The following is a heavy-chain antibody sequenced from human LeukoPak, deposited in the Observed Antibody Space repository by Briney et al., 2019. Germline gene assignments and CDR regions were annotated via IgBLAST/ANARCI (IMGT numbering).Heavy chain of an antibody. Sequence: SETLSLTCTVSDGSISSGDYYWSWIRQPPGKGLEWIGYIYYSGSTYYNPSLKSRVTISVDTSKNQFSLKLSSVTAADTAVYYCAREDYYDSSGYYGGVVYWGQGTLVTVSS. J-gene: IGHJ4*02. V-gene: IGHV4-30-4*01. CDR3: AREDYYDSSGYYGGVVY. CDR2: IYYSGST. CDR1: DGSISSGDYY. D-gene: IGHD3-22*01.